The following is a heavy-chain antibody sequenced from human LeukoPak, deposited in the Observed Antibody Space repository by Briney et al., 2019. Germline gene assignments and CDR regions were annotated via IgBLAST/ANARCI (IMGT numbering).Heavy chain of an antibody. CDR3: AREQWELVGGYFGY. J-gene: IGHJ4*02. D-gene: IGHD1-26*01. V-gene: IGHV1-69*13. Sequence: SVKVSCKASGGTFSSYAISWVRQAPGQGLEWMGGIIPIFGTANYAQKFQGRVTITADESTSTAYMELSSLRSEDTAVYYCAREQWELVGGYFGYWGQGTLVTVSS. CDR2: IIPIFGTA. CDR1: GGTFSSYA.